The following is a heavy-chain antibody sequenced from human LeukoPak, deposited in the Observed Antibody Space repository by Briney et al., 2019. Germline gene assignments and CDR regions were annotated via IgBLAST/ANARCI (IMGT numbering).Heavy chain of an antibody. D-gene: IGHD1-1*01. J-gene: IGHJ4*02. V-gene: IGHV3-7*01. CDR1: GFTFSDFW. CDR2: TNEAGGDK. CDR3: AIATTGRGAFGS. Sequence: GGSLRLSCAASGFTFSDFWMSWVRQAPGKGLECVASTNEAGGDKYYVDSVKGRFTISRDNSKSSLSLQMNSLTAEDTAIYYCAIATTGRGAFGSWGQGTLVSVSS.